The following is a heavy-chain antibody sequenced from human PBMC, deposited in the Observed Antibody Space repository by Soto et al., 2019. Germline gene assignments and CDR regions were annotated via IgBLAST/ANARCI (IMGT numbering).Heavy chain of an antibody. CDR1: GFTFSGYG. V-gene: IGHV3-13*01. D-gene: IGHD3-16*01. J-gene: IGHJ3*02. CDR3: ARGGGLGEQYSDAFDI. Sequence: VQLVESGGGLVQARGSLRLSCPASGFTFSGYGMHWERQAAGASLEWVSVISTSLHAFYAGSVKGRSTITRGDAKTYVYLQVNRLRAGDTSVYYCARGGGLGEQYSDAFDIWGQRPLATVSS. CDR2: ISTSLHA.